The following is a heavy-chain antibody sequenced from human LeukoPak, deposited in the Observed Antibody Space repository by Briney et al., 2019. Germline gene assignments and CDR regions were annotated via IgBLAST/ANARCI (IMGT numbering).Heavy chain of an antibody. V-gene: IGHV4-34*01. J-gene: IGHJ5*02. D-gene: IGHD2-15*01. Sequence: SETLSLTCAVYGGSFSGYYWSWIRQPPGKGLEWIGEINHSGSTNYNPSLKSRVTISVDTSKNQFSLKLSSVTAADTAVYYCARDPYIGWFDPWGQGTLVTVSS. CDR2: INHSGST. CDR1: GGSFSGYY. CDR3: ARDPYIGWFDP.